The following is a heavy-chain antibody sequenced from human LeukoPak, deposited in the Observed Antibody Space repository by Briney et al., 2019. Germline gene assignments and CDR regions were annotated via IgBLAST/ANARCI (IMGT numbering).Heavy chain of an antibody. D-gene: IGHD4/OR15-4a*01. CDR3: AKDSSTWYFDY. CDR2: ISYDGSNK. V-gene: IGHV3-30*18. J-gene: IGHJ4*02. Sequence: GGSLRLSCAASGFTFSSYGMNWVRQAPGKGLEWVAVISYDGSNKYYADSVKGRFTISRDNSKNTLYMQMNSLRAEDTAVYYCAKDSSTWYFDYWRQGTLVPVSS. CDR1: GFTFSSYG.